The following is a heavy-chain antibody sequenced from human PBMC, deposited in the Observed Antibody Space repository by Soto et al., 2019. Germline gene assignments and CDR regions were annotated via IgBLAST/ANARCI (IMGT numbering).Heavy chain of an antibody. J-gene: IGHJ5*02. V-gene: IGHV1-69*01. Sequence: QVQLVQSGAELKKPGSSVKVSCKASGGNFTNYGISWVRQAPGQGLEWMGGIIPLFGTTNYAQKFRGRVTVTADESTSTAYMELNSLRSEDTAIYFCARAPGTSWYNWFDPWGQGTLVIVSS. CDR1: GGNFTNYG. CDR3: ARAPGTSWYNWFDP. CDR2: IIPLFGTT. D-gene: IGHD6-13*01.